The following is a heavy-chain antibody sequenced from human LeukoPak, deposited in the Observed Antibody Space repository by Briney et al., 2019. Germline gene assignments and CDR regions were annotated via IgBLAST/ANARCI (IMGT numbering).Heavy chain of an antibody. D-gene: IGHD1-26*01. V-gene: IGHV1-18*01. J-gene: IGHJ5*02. Sequence: ASVKVSCKASGYTFTSYGISWVRQAPGQGLEWMGRISAYNGNTNYAQKLQGRVTMTTGTSTSTAYMELRSLRSADTAVYYCAREIPVGANWFDPWGQGTLVTVSS. CDR3: AREIPVGANWFDP. CDR1: GYTFTSYG. CDR2: ISAYNGNT.